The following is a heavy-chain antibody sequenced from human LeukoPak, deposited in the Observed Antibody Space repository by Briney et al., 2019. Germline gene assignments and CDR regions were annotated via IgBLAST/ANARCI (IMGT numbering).Heavy chain of an antibody. CDR3: ARGGDDSSGGNDY. D-gene: IGHD3-22*01. V-gene: IGHV1-2*02. Sequence: ASVKVSCKASGYTFTGFYMHWVRQAPGQGLEWMGWINPNSGGTNYAQKFQGRVTMTRDPSISTAYMELSRLRSDDTAVYYCARGGDDSSGGNDYWGQGTLVTVSS. J-gene: IGHJ4*02. CDR2: INPNSGGT. CDR1: GYTFTGFY.